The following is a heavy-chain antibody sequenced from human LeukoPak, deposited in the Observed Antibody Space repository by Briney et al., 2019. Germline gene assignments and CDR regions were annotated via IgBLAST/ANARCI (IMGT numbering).Heavy chain of an antibody. Sequence: ASVKVSCKASGGTFISYAISWVRQAPGQGLEWMGRIIPILGIANYAQKFQGRVTITADKSTSTAYMELSSLRSEDTAVYYCARDQSSSSVPFDYWGQGTLVTVSS. J-gene: IGHJ4*02. D-gene: IGHD6-6*01. CDR2: IIPILGIA. CDR3: ARDQSSSSVPFDY. CDR1: GGTFISYA. V-gene: IGHV1-69*04.